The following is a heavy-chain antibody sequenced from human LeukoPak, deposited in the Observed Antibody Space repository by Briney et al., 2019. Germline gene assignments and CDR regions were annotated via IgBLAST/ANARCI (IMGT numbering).Heavy chain of an antibody. D-gene: IGHD6-6*01. Sequence: ASVKVSCKASGYTFTSYDINWVRQATGQGLEWMGWMNPNSGNTGYAQKFQGRDTMTRNTSISTAYMELSSLRSEDTAVYYCARTSEYSSFANYWGQGTLVTVSS. CDR3: ARTSEYSSFANY. CDR1: GYTFTSYD. J-gene: IGHJ4*02. V-gene: IGHV1-8*01. CDR2: MNPNSGNT.